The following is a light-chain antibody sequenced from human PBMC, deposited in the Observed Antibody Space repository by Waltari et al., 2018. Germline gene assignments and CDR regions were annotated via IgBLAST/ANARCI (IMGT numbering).Light chain of an antibody. J-gene: IGKJ4*01. V-gene: IGKV4-1*01. CDR3: QQYYTTPLT. Sequence: DIVMTQSPDSLAVSLGARATINCKSSQSVLYGSTNKNYLAWYQQKPGQPPRLLIYWASTRESGVPDRFSGRGSGANFTLTISSLQAEDAAVYYCQQYYTTPLTFGGGTKVAIK. CDR1: QSVLYGSTNKNY. CDR2: WAS.